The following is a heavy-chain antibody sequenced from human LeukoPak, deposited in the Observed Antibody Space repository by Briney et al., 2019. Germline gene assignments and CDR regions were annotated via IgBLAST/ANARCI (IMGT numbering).Heavy chain of an antibody. CDR3: ARGGITIFAFDI. CDR1: GGSISSGDYY. D-gene: IGHD3-9*01. J-gene: IGHJ3*02. Sequence: PSETLSLTCTVSGGSISSGDYYWSWIRQPPGRGLEWIGYIYYSGSTYYNPSLKCRVTISVDTSKNQFSLKLSSVTAADTAVYYCARGGITIFAFDIWGQGTMVTVSS. CDR2: IYYSGST. V-gene: IGHV4-30-4*01.